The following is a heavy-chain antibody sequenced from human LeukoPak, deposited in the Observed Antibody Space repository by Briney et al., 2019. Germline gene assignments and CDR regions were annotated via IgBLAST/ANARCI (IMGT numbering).Heavy chain of an antibody. J-gene: IGHJ4*02. D-gene: IGHD3-22*01. Sequence: GGSLRLSCAASGFTFSSYAMHWVRQAPSKGLEWVAVISYDGSNKYYADSVKGRFTISRDNSKNTLYLQMNSLRAEDTAVYYCARIYDSLNWGQGTLVTVSS. V-gene: IGHV3-30-3*01. CDR3: ARIYDSLN. CDR1: GFTFSSYA. CDR2: ISYDGSNK.